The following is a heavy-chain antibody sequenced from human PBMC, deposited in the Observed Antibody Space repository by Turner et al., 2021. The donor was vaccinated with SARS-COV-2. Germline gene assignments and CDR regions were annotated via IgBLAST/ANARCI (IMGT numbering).Heavy chain of an antibody. CDR2: KSYDGSNK. Sequence: QVHLVESVGGGVHRGRSLRLSCATSGVTSRSSGMHWVRQAPGKGREWVAFKSYDGSNKYYADSVKGRFTISRGNSKNTLYLQMNSLRAEDTAVYYCAKVSPNRGLRPYYYSYGMDVWGQGTTVTVSS. CDR1: GVTSRSSG. V-gene: IGHV3-30*18. CDR3: AKVSPNRGLRPYYYSYGMDV. D-gene: IGHD5-12*01. J-gene: IGHJ6*02.